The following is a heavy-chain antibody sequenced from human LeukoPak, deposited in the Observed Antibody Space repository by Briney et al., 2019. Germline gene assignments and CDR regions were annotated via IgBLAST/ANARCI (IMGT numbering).Heavy chain of an antibody. CDR2: ISYDGSNK. Sequence: GGSLRLSCAASGFTFSSYAMHWVRQAPGKGLEWVAVISYDGSNKYYADSVKGRFTISRDNSKNTVYLQMNSLRAEDTGVYYCARDRLEAVTDDDYFDYWGQGTLVSVSS. CDR3: ARDRLEAVTDDDYFDY. D-gene: IGHD2-21*02. CDR1: GFTFSSYA. J-gene: IGHJ4*02. V-gene: IGHV3-30-3*01.